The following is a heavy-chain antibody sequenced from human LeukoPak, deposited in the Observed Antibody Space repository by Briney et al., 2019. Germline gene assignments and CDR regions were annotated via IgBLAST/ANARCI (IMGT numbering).Heavy chain of an antibody. Sequence: SETLSLTCAVYGGHFSGYYWSWIRQPPGKGLEWIGEINHSGSTNYNPSLKSRVTISVDTSKNQFSLKLSSVTAADTAVYYCARGPLSITIFGVVPPRFDPWGQGTLVTVSS. V-gene: IGHV4-34*01. CDR2: INHSGST. D-gene: IGHD3-3*01. CDR1: GGHFSGYY. J-gene: IGHJ5*02. CDR3: ARGPLSITIFGVVPPRFDP.